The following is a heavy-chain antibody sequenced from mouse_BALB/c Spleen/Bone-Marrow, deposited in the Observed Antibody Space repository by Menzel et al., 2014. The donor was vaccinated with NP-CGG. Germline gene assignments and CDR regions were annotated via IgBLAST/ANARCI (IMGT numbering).Heavy chain of an antibody. CDR2: SRNKAKHYTT. CDR3: ARDVGYGNYFIY. V-gene: IGHV7-1*02. D-gene: IGHD2-10*02. CDR1: GFTFSDFY. Sequence: EVKLVESGGGLVQPGASLRLSCATSGFTFSDFYMEWVRQPPGKRLEWIAASRNKAKHYTTEYSASVKGRFIVSRDTSQSSLYLQMNALRAEDTAIYYCARDVGYGNYFIYWGQGTLVTVSA. J-gene: IGHJ3*01.